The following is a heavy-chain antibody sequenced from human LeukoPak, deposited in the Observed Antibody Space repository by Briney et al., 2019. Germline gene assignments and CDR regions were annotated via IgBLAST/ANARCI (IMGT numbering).Heavy chain of an antibody. Sequence: SGTLSLTCAVSGGSISSSNWWSWVRQPPGKGLEWIGSIYYSGSTYYNPSLKSRVTISVDTSKNQFSLKLSSVTAADTAVYYCASEVVISDYYYYGMDVWGQGTTVTVSS. CDR1: GGSISSSNW. CDR3: ASEVVISDYYYYGMDV. D-gene: IGHD3-22*01. J-gene: IGHJ6*02. CDR2: IYYSGST. V-gene: IGHV4-4*02.